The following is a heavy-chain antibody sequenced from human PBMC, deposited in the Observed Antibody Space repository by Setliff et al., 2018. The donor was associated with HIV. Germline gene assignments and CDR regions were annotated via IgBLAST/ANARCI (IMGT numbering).Heavy chain of an antibody. J-gene: IGHJ6*03. CDR1: GYTFTDYY. D-gene: IGHD3-22*01. Sequence: ASVKVSCKASGYTFTDYYMHWVQQAPGKGLEWMGRVEPQHGETIFAGKFQGRFTMTRDTSTSTVYMELSSLRSEDTAVYYCARGPLVVPTHYYMDLWGKGTTVTVSS. CDR2: VEPQHGET. V-gene: IGHV1-69-2*01. CDR3: ARGPLVVPTHYYMDL.